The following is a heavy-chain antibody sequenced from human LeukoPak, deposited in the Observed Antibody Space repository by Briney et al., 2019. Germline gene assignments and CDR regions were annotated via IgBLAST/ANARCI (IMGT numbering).Heavy chain of an antibody. CDR1: GGSINGYY. Sequence: SETLSLTCTVSGGSINGYYWSWIRQPPEKGLEWIGYIYYRGSTNYTPSLKSRVTISVDTSKNQFSLKLSSVTAADAAVYYCARADYDTSAYYYTFDYWGQGTLVSVSS. J-gene: IGHJ4*02. V-gene: IGHV4-59*01. CDR3: ARADYDTSAYYYTFDY. CDR2: IYYRGST. D-gene: IGHD3-22*01.